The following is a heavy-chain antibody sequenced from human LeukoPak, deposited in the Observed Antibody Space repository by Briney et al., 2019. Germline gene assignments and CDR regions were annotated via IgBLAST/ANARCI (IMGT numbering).Heavy chain of an antibody. J-gene: IGHJ6*03. CDR2: IYYSGST. CDR3: ARVGRTGYYYYYMDV. Sequence: PSETLSLTCTVSGGSISSYYWSWIRQPPGKGLGWIGDIYYSGSTNYTPSLKSRVTISVDTSKNQFSLKLSSVTAADTAVYYCARVGRTGYYYYYMDVWGKGTTVTVSS. CDR1: GGSISSYY. D-gene: IGHD3/OR15-3a*01. V-gene: IGHV4-59*01.